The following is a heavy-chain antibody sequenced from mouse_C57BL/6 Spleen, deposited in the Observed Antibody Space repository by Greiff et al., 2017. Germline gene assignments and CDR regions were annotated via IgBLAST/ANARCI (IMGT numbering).Heavy chain of an antibody. V-gene: IGHV1-52*01. CDR1: GYTFTSYW. CDR2: IDPSDSET. Sequence: VQLQQSGAELVRPGSSVKLSCKASGYTFTSYWMHWVKQRPIQGLEWIGNIDPSDSETHYNQKFKDKATLTVDKSSSTAYMQLSSLTSEDSAVYYCARGGGLYDYDRYVDVWGTGTTVTVSS. J-gene: IGHJ1*03. CDR3: ARGGGLYDYDRYVDV. D-gene: IGHD2-4*01.